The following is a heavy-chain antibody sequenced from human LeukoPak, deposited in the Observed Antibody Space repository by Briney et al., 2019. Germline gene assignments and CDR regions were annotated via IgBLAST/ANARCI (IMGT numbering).Heavy chain of an antibody. J-gene: IGHJ4*02. Sequence: SETLSLTCTVSGGSISSYYWSWIRQPPGKGLEWIGYIYYSGRTNYNPSLKSRVTMSVDTSKNQLSLKLSSVTAADTAVYYCARGFRGDNFDYWGQGTLVTVSS. V-gene: IGHV4-59*01. CDR1: GGSISSYY. D-gene: IGHD7-27*01. CDR3: ARGFRGDNFDY. CDR2: IYYSGRT.